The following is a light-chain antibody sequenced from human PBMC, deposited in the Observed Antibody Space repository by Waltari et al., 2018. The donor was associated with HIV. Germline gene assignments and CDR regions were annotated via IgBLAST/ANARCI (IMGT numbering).Light chain of an antibody. CDR2: STD. V-gene: IGLV7-43*01. CDR3: LLNHGGVHWA. J-gene: IGLJ3*02. Sequence: QTVVTQEPSVPVSPGGTVTLTCASSTGAVTSGYYPSWFQQKPGHAPRSLIYSTDNKHPWTPARFSGSLLGGKAALTLSGVQPEDEAEYYCLLNHGGVHWAFGGGTKLTVL. CDR1: TGAVTSGYY.